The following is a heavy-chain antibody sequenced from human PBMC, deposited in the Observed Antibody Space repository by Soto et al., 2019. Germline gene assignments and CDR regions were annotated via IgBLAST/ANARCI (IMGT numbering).Heavy chain of an antibody. J-gene: IGHJ4*02. CDR1: GFSLSTSGVG. V-gene: IGHV2-5*02. CDR2: IYWDDDK. Sequence: SGPTLVNPTQTLTLTCTFSGFSLSTSGVGVGWIRQPPGKALEWLALIYWDDDKRYSPSLKSRLTITKDTSKNQVVLTMTNMDPVDTATYHCAHQIRGYSSGWLDYWGQGTLVTVSS. D-gene: IGHD6-19*01. CDR3: AHQIRGYSSGWLDY.